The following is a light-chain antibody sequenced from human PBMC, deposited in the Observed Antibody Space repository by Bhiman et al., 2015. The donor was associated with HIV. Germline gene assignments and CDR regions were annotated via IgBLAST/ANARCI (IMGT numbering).Light chain of an antibody. Sequence: QSVLTQPPSVSGAPGQRVTISCTASTSNIGAGYDVHWYQQLPGTAPKLLIYGNSNRPSGVPDRFSGSKSGTSASLAITGLQAEDEADYCQSYDSSLSAPVVFGGGTKLTVL. J-gene: IGLJ2*01. CDR1: TSNIGAGYD. V-gene: IGLV1-40*01. CDR3: QSYDSSLSAPVV. CDR2: GNS.